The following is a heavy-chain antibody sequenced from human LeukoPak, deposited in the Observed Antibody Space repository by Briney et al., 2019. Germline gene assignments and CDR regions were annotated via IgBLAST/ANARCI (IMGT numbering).Heavy chain of an antibody. CDR3: ARDGGYSYEPFDP. V-gene: IGHV3-30*04. CDR2: ISYDGSNK. Sequence: GRSLRLSCAASGFTFSSYAMHWVRQAPGKGLEWVAVISYDGSNKYYADSVKGRFTISRDNSKNTLYLQMNSLRAEDTAVYYCARDGGYSYEPFDPWGQGTLVTVSS. D-gene: IGHD5-18*01. CDR1: GFTFSSYA. J-gene: IGHJ5*02.